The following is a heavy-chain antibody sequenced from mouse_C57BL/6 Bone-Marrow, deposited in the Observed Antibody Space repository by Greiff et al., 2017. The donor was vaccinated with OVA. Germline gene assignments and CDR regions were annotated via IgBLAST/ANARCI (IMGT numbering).Heavy chain of an antibody. CDR1: GIDFSRYG. CDR3: ERQDYGNYCYAMDY. Sequence: EVKLLESGGGLVQPGGSLKLSCAASGIDFSRYGMSWVRRAPGKGLEWIGEINPDSSTINYAQSLKEKFIISRDNAKNTLYLQMSKVRSEDTALYYCERQDYGNYCYAMDYWGQGTSVTVS. D-gene: IGHD2-1*01. V-gene: IGHV4-1*01. J-gene: IGHJ4*01. CDR2: INPDSSTI.